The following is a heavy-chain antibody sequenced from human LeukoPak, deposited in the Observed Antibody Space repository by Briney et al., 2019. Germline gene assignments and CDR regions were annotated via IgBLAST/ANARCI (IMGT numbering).Heavy chain of an antibody. CDR3: ARVTSYYYYMDV. Sequence: PSETLSLTCTVSGGSISSHYWSWIRQPPGKGLEWIGHIYYSGTTNYSPSLKGRVTMSVDLSKHQFSLKLSSLTAADTAVYYCARVTSYYYYMDVWGKGTTVTVSS. CDR2: IYYSGTT. J-gene: IGHJ6*03. V-gene: IGHV4-59*11. CDR1: GGSISSHY.